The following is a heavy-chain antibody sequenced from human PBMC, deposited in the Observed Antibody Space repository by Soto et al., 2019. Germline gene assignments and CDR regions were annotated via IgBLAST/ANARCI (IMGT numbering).Heavy chain of an antibody. CDR3: AARYCSSGTCYPLDG. V-gene: IGHV3-13*01. D-gene: IGHD2-15*01. Sequence: GGSLRLSCAASGFTFSTYDMHWVRQATGKGLEWVSAIGTTGKTYYPDSVKGRFTISRENAKNSLYLQMDSLRAEDTAVYYCAARYCSSGTCYPLDGWGQGTTVTVSS. CDR2: IGTTGKT. J-gene: IGHJ6*02. CDR1: GFTFSTYD.